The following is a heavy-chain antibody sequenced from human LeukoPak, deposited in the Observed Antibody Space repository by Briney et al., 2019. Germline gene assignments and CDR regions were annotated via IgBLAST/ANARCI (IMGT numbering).Heavy chain of an antibody. Sequence: GGSLRLSCAASGFTVSSNYISWVRQAPGKGLEWVSVIYSGGSTYYADSVKGRFTISRDNSKNTLYLQMNSLRAEDTAVYYCARCAGYSSGWYFDYWGQGTLVTVSS. CDR2: IYSGGST. CDR3: ARCAGYSSGWYFDY. V-gene: IGHV3-66*01. J-gene: IGHJ4*02. CDR1: GFTVSSNY. D-gene: IGHD6-19*01.